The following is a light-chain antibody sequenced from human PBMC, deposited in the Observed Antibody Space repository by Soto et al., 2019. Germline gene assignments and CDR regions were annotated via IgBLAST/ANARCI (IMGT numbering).Light chain of an antibody. CDR1: SSDVGGYNF. Sequence: QSALTQPASVSGSPGQSITISCTGTSSDVGGYNFVSWYQQHPGKAPKLMIYDVTNRPSGVSNRFSGSKSGNTASPTISGLQAEDEADYYCSSYTNRNTLVFGGGTKLTVL. CDR3: SSYTNRNTLV. V-gene: IGLV2-14*03. J-gene: IGLJ2*01. CDR2: DVT.